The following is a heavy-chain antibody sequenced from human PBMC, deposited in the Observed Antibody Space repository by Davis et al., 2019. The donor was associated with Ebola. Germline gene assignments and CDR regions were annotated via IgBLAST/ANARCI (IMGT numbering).Heavy chain of an antibody. Sequence: GESLKISCAASGFTFSSYGLHWVRQAPGKGLEWVAVISYDGSNKYYADSVKGRFTISRDNSKNTLYLQMNSLRAEDTAVYYCAKEDIVLMVHDIVWWPNFDYWGQGTLVTVSS. CDR1: GFTFSSYG. D-gene: IGHD2-8*01. V-gene: IGHV3-30*18. CDR2: ISYDGSNK. J-gene: IGHJ4*02. CDR3: AKEDIVLMVHDIVWWPNFDY.